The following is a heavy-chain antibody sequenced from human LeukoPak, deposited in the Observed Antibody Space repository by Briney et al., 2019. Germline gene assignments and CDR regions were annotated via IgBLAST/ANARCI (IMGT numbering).Heavy chain of an antibody. CDR3: AREASGTPGYFDS. J-gene: IGHJ4*02. D-gene: IGHD1/OR15-1a*01. V-gene: IGHV6-1*01. Sequence: SQTLSLTCAISGDSVSSNSAAWNWIRQSPSRGLEWLGRTYYRSKWYNDYAIPVKSRITINPDTSKNQVSLQLNTVTLEDTAVYYCAREASGTPGYFDSWGQGTLVTVSS. CDR1: GDSVSSNSAA. CDR2: TYYRSKWYN.